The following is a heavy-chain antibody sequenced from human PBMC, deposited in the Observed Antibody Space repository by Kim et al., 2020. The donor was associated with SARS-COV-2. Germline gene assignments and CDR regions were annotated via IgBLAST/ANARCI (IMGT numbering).Heavy chain of an antibody. CDR1: GYVFSSHH. CDR3: ARADTGAMDV. D-gene: IGHD3-22*01. V-gene: IGHV1-46*01. CDR2: IDPSGGTTT. Sequence: ASVKVSCKASGYVFSSHHMHWVRQAPGQGLECMGLIDPSGGTTTTYAQKFQGRVTMTSDTSTSTVYMELSSLRSEDTAVDYCARADTGAMDVWGQGTTGT. J-gene: IGHJ6*02.